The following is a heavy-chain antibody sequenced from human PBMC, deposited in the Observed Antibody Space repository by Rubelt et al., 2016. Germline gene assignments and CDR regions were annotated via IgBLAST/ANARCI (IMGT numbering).Heavy chain of an antibody. CDR3: ARRVVTPRLGLDY. D-gene: IGHD2-21*02. Sequence: QVQLQQWGAGLLKPSETLSLTCAVYGGTFSGYLWSWIRQPPGTGLEWIGTIYYNGNTYYVPSLMSRLTISVDTSKNSFALKLRLVTAADTAVYYGARRVVTPRLGLDYWGQGTLVTVSS. CDR1: GGTFSGYL. J-gene: IGHJ4*02. V-gene: IGHV4-34*08. CDR2: IYYNGNT.